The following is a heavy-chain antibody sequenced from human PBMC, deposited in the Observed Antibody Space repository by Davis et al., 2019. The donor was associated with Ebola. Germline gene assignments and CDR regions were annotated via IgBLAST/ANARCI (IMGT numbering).Heavy chain of an antibody. D-gene: IGHD4-17*01. V-gene: IGHV3-53*01. CDR2: IYRDGRT. Sequence: GGSLRLSCAASGFIVSDKYMSWVRQAPGKGLEWVSVIYRDGRTYHADSVKGRFTTSRDNSKNTVYLQMNSLRAEDTAVYYCTRHVSGDFWYFDLWGRGTLVTVSS. J-gene: IGHJ2*01. CDR1: GFIVSDKY. CDR3: TRHVSGDFWYFDL.